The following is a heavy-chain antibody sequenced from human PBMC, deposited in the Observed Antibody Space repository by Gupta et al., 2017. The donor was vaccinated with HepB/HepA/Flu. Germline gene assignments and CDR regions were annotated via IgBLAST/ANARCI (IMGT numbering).Heavy chain of an antibody. CDR3: ARGGFNYYYYMDV. CDR1: GGSFSGYY. V-gene: IGHV4-34*01. Sequence: QVQLQQWGAGLLKPSETLSLTCAVYGGSFSGYYWSWIRQPPEKGLEWIGEINHTGSTNYNPSLKSRVTISADTSKSQFSLKLTSVTAADTAVYYWARGGFNYYYYMDVWGKGTTVTVSS. CDR2: INHTGST. J-gene: IGHJ6*03.